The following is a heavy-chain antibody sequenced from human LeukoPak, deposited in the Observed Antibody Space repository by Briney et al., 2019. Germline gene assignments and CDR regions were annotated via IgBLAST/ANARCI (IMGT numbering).Heavy chain of an antibody. D-gene: IGHD3-3*01. CDR3: ARHIEYYDFWSGYYPSSYWYFDL. CDR1: GYSISSGYY. CDR2: IYYSGST. V-gene: IGHV4-61*01. J-gene: IGHJ2*01. Sequence: SETLSLTCTVSGYSISSGYYWSWIRQPPGKGLEWIGYIYYSGSTNYNPSLKSRVTISVDTSKNQFSLKLSSVTAADTAVYYCARHIEYYDFWSGYYPSSYWYFDLWGRGTLVTVSS.